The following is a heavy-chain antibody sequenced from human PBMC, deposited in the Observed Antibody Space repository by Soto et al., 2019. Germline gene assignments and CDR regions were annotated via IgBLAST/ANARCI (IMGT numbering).Heavy chain of an antibody. J-gene: IGHJ6*02. CDR2: ISYDGSNT. V-gene: IGHV3-30*18. Sequence: QVQLVESGGGVVQPGWSLRLSCAASGFSISDYGMEWVRQAPGKGLEWVALISYDGSNTYYADSVKDRFTISRDNSKDTLFLQMTGLRREDTAVYYCAKGAGDRLSLGMDVWGQGTTVTVSS. D-gene: IGHD1-26*01. CDR1: GFSISDYG. CDR3: AKGAGDRLSLGMDV.